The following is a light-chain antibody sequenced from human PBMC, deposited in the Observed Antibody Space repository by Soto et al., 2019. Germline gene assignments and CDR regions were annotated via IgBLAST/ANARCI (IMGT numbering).Light chain of an antibody. CDR3: SSYTSSSTFF. V-gene: IGLV2-14*01. Sequence: QSVLTQPASVSGSPGQSITISCTGTSSDVGGYNYVSWYQQHPGKAHKLMIYEVSNRHSGVSNRFSGSKSGNTASLTIYGLQAEDEADYYCSSYTSSSTFFFGTGTKLTVL. CDR1: SSDVGGYNY. CDR2: EVS. J-gene: IGLJ1*01.